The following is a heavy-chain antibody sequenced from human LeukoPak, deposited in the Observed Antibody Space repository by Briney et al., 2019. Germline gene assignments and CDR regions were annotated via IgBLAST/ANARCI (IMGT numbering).Heavy chain of an antibody. D-gene: IGHD5-24*01. CDR3: ARGLQYYYYYYGMDV. Sequence: GGSLRLSCAASGFTFSSYGMHWVRQAPGKGLEWEAVIWYDGSNKYYADSVKGRFTISRDNSKNTLYLQMNSLRAEDTAVYYCARGLQYYYYYYGMDVWGQGTTVTVSS. J-gene: IGHJ6*02. V-gene: IGHV3-33*01. CDR2: IWYDGSNK. CDR1: GFTFSSYG.